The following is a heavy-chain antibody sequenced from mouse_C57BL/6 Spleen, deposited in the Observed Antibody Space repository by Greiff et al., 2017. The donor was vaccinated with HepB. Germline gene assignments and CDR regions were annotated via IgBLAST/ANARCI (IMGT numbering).Heavy chain of an antibody. CDR1: GFTFSDYY. V-gene: IGHV5-16*01. D-gene: IGHD2-4*01. Sequence: EVKLVESEGGLVQPGSSMKLSCTASGFTFSDYYMAWVRQVPEKGLEWVANINYDGSSTYYLDSLKSRFIISRDNAKNILYLQMSSLKSEDTATYYCARESYDYYFDYWGQGTTLTVSS. CDR3: ARESYDYYFDY. CDR2: INYDGSST. J-gene: IGHJ2*01.